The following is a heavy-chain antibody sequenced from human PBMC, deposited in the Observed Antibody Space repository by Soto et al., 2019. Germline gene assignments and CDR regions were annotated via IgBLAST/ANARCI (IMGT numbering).Heavy chain of an antibody. J-gene: IGHJ6*02. V-gene: IGHV3-33*01. D-gene: IGHD3-22*01. CDR3: AREKGRLYDSSGYYYYGMDV. Sequence: GGSLRLSCAASGFTFSSYGMHWVRQAPGKGLEWVAVIWYDGSNKYYADSVKGRFTISRDNSKNTLYLQMNSLRAEDTAVYYCAREKGRLYDSSGYYYYGMDVWGQGTTVTVSS. CDR2: IWYDGSNK. CDR1: GFTFSSYG.